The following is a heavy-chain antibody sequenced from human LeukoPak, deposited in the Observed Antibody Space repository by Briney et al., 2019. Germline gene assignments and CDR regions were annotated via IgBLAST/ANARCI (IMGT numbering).Heavy chain of an antibody. CDR2: ISGDGGST. CDR3: AKDTYYYDSSGYTGASDI. V-gene: IGHV3-43*02. CDR1: GFTFDDYA. D-gene: IGHD3-22*01. J-gene: IGHJ3*02. Sequence: GGSLRLSCAASGFTFDDYAMHWVRQAPGKGLEWVSLISGDGGSTYYADSVKGRFTISRDNSKNSLYLQMNSLRTEDTALYYCAKDTYYYDSSGYTGASDIWGQGTMVTVSS.